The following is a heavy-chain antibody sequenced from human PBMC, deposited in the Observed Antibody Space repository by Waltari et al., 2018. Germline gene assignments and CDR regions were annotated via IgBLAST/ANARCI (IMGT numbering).Heavy chain of an antibody. CDR3: ARSGGHCTGGVCYSD. V-gene: IGHV4-61*09. CDR2: IYTSGST. CDR1: GGSISSGSYY. D-gene: IGHD2-8*02. J-gene: IGHJ4*02. Sequence: QVQLQESGPGLVKPSQTLSLTCTVSGGSISSGSYYWSWIRQPAGKGLEWIGYIYTSGSTNYNPSLKSRVTISVDTSKNQSSLKLSSVTAADTAVYYCARSGGHCTGGVCYSDWGQGTLVTVSS.